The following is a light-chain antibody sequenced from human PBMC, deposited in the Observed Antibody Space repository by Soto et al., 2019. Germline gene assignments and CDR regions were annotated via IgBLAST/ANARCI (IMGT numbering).Light chain of an antibody. Sequence: QSALTQPASVSGSPGQSITISCTGTSSDVGGYNSFSWYQQHPGKAPKLMIYDVSHRPSGVSDRFSGSKSGNTAALTISGLQAEDEADYYCSSYTSSSLLVFGGGTKVTVL. CDR1: SSDVGGYNS. V-gene: IGLV2-14*01. J-gene: IGLJ2*01. CDR3: SSYTSSSLLV. CDR2: DVS.